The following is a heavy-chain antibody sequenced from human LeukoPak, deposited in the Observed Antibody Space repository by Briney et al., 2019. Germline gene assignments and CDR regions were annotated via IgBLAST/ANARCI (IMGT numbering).Heavy chain of an antibody. D-gene: IGHD3-16*02. Sequence: GGSLRLSCAASGFTFSSYAMSWVRQAPGKGLEWVSAISGSGGSTYYADSVKGRFTISRDNSKNTLYLQMNSLRAEDTAVYYCAKDQRYYDYVWGSYRYPRLDYWGPGTLVTVSS. CDR2: ISGSGGST. V-gene: IGHV3-23*01. CDR1: GFTFSSYA. CDR3: AKDQRYYDYVWGSYRYPRLDY. J-gene: IGHJ4*02.